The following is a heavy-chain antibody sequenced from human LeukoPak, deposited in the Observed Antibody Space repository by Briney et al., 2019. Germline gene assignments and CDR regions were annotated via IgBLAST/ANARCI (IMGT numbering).Heavy chain of an antibody. CDR3: AELGITMIGGV. CDR1: GFTFSSYE. D-gene: IGHD3-10*02. V-gene: IGHV3-48*03. Sequence: PGGSLRLSCAASGFTFSSYEMNWDRQATGKGLEWVSYISSSGSTIYYADSVKGRFTISRDNAKNSLYLQMNSLRAEDTAVYYCAELGITMIGGVWGQGTLVTVSS. CDR2: ISSSGSTI. J-gene: IGHJ4*02.